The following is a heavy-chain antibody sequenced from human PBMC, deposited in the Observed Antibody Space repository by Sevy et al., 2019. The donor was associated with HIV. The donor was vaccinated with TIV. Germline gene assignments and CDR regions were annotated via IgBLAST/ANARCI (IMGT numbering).Heavy chain of an antibody. V-gene: IGHV3-48*03. J-gene: IGHJ4*02. Sequence: GGSLRLSCAASGFTFSSYEMTWVRQAPGKGLEWVSYISSDGTTIYYADAVKARFTISRDNAQYSVSLQMNSLRSEDTAVYYCARDFDDKSGYYYGATDYWGKGTLVTVSS. CDR3: ARDFDDKSGYYYGATDY. CDR1: GFTFSSYE. D-gene: IGHD3-22*01. CDR2: ISSDGTTI.